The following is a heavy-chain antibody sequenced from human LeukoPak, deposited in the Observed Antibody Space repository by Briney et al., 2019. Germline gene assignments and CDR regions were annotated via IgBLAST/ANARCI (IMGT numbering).Heavy chain of an antibody. Sequence: PGGSLRLSCAASGFPLSSYWMTWVRQAPGKGLEWVANIKQDGGEKYYVDSVKGRFTISRDNAKNSVYLQMNSLRAEDTAAYYCAREDYYGSGNYVAWGGPFDVWGQGTTVTVSS. D-gene: IGHD3-10*01. CDR3: AREDYYGSGNYVAWGGPFDV. CDR2: IKQDGGEK. V-gene: IGHV3-7*01. CDR1: GFPLSSYW. J-gene: IGHJ3*01.